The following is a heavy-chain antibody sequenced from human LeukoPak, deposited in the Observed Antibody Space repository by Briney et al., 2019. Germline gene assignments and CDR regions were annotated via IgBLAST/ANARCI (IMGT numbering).Heavy chain of an antibody. J-gene: IGHJ4*02. V-gene: IGHV3-53*01. Sequence: PGGSLRLSCVVSGLSVSKNDMNWVRQAPGKGLEWVSVINAPGRTKYADSVEGRFTISRDTSKNAPYLQMNSLRSEDTAVYYCTSRPTDGRGWGQGTLVIVSS. D-gene: IGHD2-15*01. CDR3: TSRPTDGRG. CDR2: INAPGRT. CDR1: GLSVSKND.